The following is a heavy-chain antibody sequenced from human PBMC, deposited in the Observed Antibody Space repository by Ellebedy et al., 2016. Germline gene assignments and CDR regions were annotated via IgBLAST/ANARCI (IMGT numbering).Heavy chain of an antibody. CDR3: ATLWGYDSY. CDR1: GYTFTSYG. D-gene: IGHD5-12*01. Sequence: ASVKVSCKAFGYTFTSYGIAWVRQAPGQGLEWMGWINAGNGNTKYSQKFQGRVTITRDTSASTAYMELSSLRSEDTAVYYCATLWGYDSYWGQGTLVTVSS. J-gene: IGHJ4*02. CDR2: INAGNGNT. V-gene: IGHV1-18*04.